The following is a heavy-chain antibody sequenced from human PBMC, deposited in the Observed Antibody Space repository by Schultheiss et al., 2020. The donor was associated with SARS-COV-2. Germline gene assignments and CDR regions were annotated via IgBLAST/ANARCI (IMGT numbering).Heavy chain of an antibody. CDR1: GGTFSSYA. CDR2: VNPNSGGA. J-gene: IGHJ4*02. CDR3: ARDESSSPFDY. V-gene: IGHV1-2*02. D-gene: IGHD6-6*01. Sequence: ASVKVSCKASGGTFSSYAISWVRQAPGQGLEWMGWVNPNSGGANYAQKFQGRVTMTRDTSISTAYMELSRLRSDDTAVYYCARDESSSPFDYWGQGTLVTVSS.